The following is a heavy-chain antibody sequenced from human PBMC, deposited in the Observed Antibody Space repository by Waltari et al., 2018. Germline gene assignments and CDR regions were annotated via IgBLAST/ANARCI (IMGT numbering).Heavy chain of an antibody. J-gene: IGHJ4*02. Sequence: SCAASGFTFSGSAMHWVRQASGKGLEWVGRIRSKANSYATAYAASVKGRFTISRDDSKNTAYLQMNSLKTEDTAVYYCTSLITMVQYWGQGTLVTVSS. D-gene: IGHD3-10*01. CDR3: TSLITMVQY. V-gene: IGHV3-73*01. CDR1: GFTFSGSA. CDR2: IRSKANSYAT.